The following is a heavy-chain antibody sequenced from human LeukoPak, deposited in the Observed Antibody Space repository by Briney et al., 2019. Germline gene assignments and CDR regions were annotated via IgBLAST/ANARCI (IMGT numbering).Heavy chain of an antibody. CDR3: AKVRRPYYYDSSGYYLVDYFDY. CDR2: ISGSGGST. J-gene: IGHJ4*02. V-gene: IGHV3-23*01. CDR1: GFTFSSYG. D-gene: IGHD3-22*01. Sequence: PGGSLRLSCAASGFTFSSYGMSWVRQAPGKGLEWVSAISGSGGSTYYADSVKGRFTISRDNSKNTLYLQMNSLRAEDTAVYYCAKVRRPYYYDSSGYYLVDYFDYWGQGTLVTVSS.